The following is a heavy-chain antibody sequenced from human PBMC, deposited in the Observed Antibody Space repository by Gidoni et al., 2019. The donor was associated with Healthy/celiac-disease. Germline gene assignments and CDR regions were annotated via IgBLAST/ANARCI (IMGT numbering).Heavy chain of an antibody. CDR3: ATTGIVVVSDWFDP. CDR2: FDPEDGET. CDR1: GYTLTELS. V-gene: IGHV1-24*01. D-gene: IGHD3-22*01. Sequence: QVQLVQSGAEVKKPGASVKVSCKVPGYTLTELSMHWLLQAPGKGLEWMGGFDPEDGETIYAQKFQGRVTMTEDTSTDTAYMELSSLRSEDTAVYYCATTGIVVVSDWFDPWGQGTLVTVSS. J-gene: IGHJ5*02.